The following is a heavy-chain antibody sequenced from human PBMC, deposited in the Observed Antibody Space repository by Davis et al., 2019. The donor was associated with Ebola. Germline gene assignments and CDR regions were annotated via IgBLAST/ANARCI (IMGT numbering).Heavy chain of an antibody. J-gene: IGHJ3*01. D-gene: IGHD3-16*01. Sequence: PGGSLRLSCEVSGFTFNNYAMSWVRQAPGKGLQWVSGINDIGGNPQHADSVKGRFIISRDNSKNMLFLQMNSLRVEDTAIYYCAREMRGLGALDLWGQGTMVAVSS. V-gene: IGHV3-23*01. CDR2: INDIGGNP. CDR3: AREMRGLGALDL. CDR1: GFTFNNYA.